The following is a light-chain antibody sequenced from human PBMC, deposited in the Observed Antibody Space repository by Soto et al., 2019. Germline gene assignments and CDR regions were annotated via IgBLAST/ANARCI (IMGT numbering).Light chain of an antibody. Sequence: DIQMTQSPSTLSASVGDRVTITCRASQSINSWLAWYQQKPGKAPKLLIYDASSLDSGVPSRFSGSGSGTEFTFTISSLQPDDFATYYCQQYNSYSYTFGQGTRLEIK. CDR3: QQYNSYSYT. CDR2: DAS. V-gene: IGKV1-5*01. J-gene: IGKJ5*01. CDR1: QSINSW.